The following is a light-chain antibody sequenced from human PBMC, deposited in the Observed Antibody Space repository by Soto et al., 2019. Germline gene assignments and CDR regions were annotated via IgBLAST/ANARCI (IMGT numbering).Light chain of an antibody. Sequence: EVVLTQSPGTLSLSPGERATLSCRASETITSGFLAWSQQRPGQAPRLLIYGVSSRATGIPDRFSGSGSGTDFTLTISRLEPEDFAVYYCQQYHSSPRTFGQGTK. J-gene: IGKJ1*01. CDR1: ETITSGF. CDR3: QQYHSSPRT. V-gene: IGKV3-20*01. CDR2: GVS.